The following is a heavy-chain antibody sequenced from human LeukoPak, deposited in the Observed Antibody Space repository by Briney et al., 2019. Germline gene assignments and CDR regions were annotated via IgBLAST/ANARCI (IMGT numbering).Heavy chain of an antibody. CDR2: VRSKANSYAT. CDR1: GFTFSGSA. J-gene: IGHJ5*02. Sequence: GGSLRLSCAASGFTFSGSAMHWVRQASGKGLEWVGHVRSKANSYATAYAASVKGRFTISRDDSKNTAYLQMNSLKTEDTAVYYCASGEHNDGWSHWLDPWGQGTLVTVSS. V-gene: IGHV3-73*01. CDR3: ASGEHNDGWSHWLDP. D-gene: IGHD6-19*01.